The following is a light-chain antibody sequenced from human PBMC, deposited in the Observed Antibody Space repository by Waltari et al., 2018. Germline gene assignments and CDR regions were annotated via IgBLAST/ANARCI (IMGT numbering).Light chain of an antibody. J-gene: IGKJ4*01. CDR2: SAS. Sequence: SVLIGNHNRNYLSLYQQKPVPPPELPIFSASTRESGVPDRFSGSGSGTGFTLTINNLQAEDGAVYYRQHYDVLPLTFGGGTKVEIK. CDR3: QHYDVLPLT. V-gene: IGKV4-1*01. CDR1: SVLIGNHNRNY.